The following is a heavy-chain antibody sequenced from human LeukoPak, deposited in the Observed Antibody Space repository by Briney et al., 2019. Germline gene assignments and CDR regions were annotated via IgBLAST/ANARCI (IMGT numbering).Heavy chain of an antibody. CDR2: INPNSGGT. V-gene: IGHV1-2*02. Sequence: GASVKVSCKASGYTFTGYYMHWVRQAPGQGLEWMGWINPNSGGTNYAQKFQGRVTMTRDTSISTAYMELSRLRSDDTAVYYCARDKTRSHFNYYYYGMDVWGQGTTVTVSS. D-gene: IGHD2-15*01. J-gene: IGHJ6*02. CDR1: GYTFTGYY. CDR3: ARDKTRSHFNYYYYGMDV.